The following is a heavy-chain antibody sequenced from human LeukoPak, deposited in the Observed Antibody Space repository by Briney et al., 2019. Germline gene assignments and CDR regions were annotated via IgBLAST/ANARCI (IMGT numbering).Heavy chain of an antibody. D-gene: IGHD2-15*01. CDR2: ISGGGRTT. Sequence: GGSLRLSCAASGFTFSNHAMSWVRQAPGKGLQWVAVISGGGRTTEYEDFVKGRFTISRDNSKNTLSLQMNSLTVEDTAIYLCAKNVVVKRYIDFWCQGTLVTVSS. V-gene: IGHV3-23*01. CDR1: GFTFSNHA. CDR3: AKNVVVKRYIDF. J-gene: IGHJ4*02.